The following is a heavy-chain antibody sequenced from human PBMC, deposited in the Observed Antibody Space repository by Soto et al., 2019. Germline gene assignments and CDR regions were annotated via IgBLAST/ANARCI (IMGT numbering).Heavy chain of an antibody. D-gene: IGHD3-22*01. CDR1: GGSFSGYY. CDR3: ARLDYQSSGSYASDI. CDR2: YFQGGDA. Sequence: SETLSLTCAVYGGSFSGYYWSWIRQPPGKGLEWIGFYFQGGDAYYNPSLESRVTISVDRSKNQFSLKLRSVTAADTAVYYCARLDYQSSGSYASDIWGQGTTVTVSS. J-gene: IGHJ3*02. V-gene: IGHV4-34*12.